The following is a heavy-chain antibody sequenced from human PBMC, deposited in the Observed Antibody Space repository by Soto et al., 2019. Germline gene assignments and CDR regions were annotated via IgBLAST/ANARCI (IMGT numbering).Heavy chain of an antibody. CDR3: ARHHGPTTSENGFDP. Sequence: QVHLVQSGVEVKTPGASVKVSCQASGYTFFTYDISWVRQAPGQGLEWMGWISTYSGDTKYAQKFQGRVTMTTDTSTTTAYLELRSLRSDDTAVYYCARHHGPTTSENGFDPWGQGTLGTVSS. CDR1: GYTFFTYD. V-gene: IGHV1-18*01. J-gene: IGHJ5*02. CDR2: ISTYSGDT. D-gene: IGHD5-12*01.